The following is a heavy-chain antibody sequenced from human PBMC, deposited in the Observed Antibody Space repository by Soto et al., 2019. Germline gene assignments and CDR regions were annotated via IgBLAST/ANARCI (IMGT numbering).Heavy chain of an antibody. CDR3: ARYDFHYYYYGMDV. D-gene: IGHD2-21*02. CDR2: IIPIFGTA. V-gene: IGHV1-69*12. J-gene: IGHJ6*02. Sequence: QVQLVQSGAEVKKPGSSVKVSCKASGGTFSSYAISWVRQAPGQGLEWMGGIIPIFGTANYAQKFQGRVTXXAXEXKSTAYMELSSLRSEDTAVYYCARYDFHYYYYGMDVWGQGTTVTVSS. CDR1: GGTFSSYA.